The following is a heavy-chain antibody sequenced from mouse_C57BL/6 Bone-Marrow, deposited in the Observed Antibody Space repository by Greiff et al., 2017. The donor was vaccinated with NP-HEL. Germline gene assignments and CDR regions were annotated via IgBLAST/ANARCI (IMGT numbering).Heavy chain of an antibody. J-gene: IGHJ3*01. V-gene: IGHV5-12*01. D-gene: IGHD2-3*01. CDR1: GFTFSDYY. CDR2: ISNGGGST. CDR3: ARHERDGYYLAWFAY. Sequence: EVKVVESGGGLVQPGGSLKLSCAASGFTFSDYYMYWVRQTPEKRLEWVAYISNGGGSTYYPDTVKGRFTISRDNAKNTLYLQMSRLKSEDTAMYYCARHERDGYYLAWFAYWGQGTLVTVSA.